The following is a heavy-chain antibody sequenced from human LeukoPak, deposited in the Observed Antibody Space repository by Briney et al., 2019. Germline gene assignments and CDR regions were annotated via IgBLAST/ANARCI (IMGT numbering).Heavy chain of an antibody. CDR2: ISWNSGSI. V-gene: IGHV3-9*03. D-gene: IGHD3-10*01. J-gene: IGHJ4*02. CDR1: GFTFDDYA. Sequence: GGSPRLSCAASGFTFDDYAMHWVRQAPGKGLEWVSGISWNSGSIGYADSVKGRFTISRDNAKNSLYLQMNSLRAEDMALYYCARASYGSGRTSFGHRYYFDYWGQGTLVTVSS. CDR3: ARASYGSGRTSFGHRYYFDY.